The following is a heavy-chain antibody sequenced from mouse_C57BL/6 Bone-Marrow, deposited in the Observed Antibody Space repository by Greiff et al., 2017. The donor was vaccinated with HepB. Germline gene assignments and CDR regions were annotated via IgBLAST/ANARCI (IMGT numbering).Heavy chain of an antibody. CDR2: IHPNSGST. V-gene: IGHV1-64*01. CDR3: ARWIYDYDYFDY. D-gene: IGHD2-4*01. Sequence: QVQLQQSGAELVKPGASVKLSCKASGYTFTSYWMHWVKQRPGQGLEWIGMIHPNSGSTNYNEKFKSKATLTVDKSSSTAYMQLSSLTSEDSAVYYCARWIYDYDYFDYWGQGTTLTVSS. CDR1: GYTFTSYW. J-gene: IGHJ2*01.